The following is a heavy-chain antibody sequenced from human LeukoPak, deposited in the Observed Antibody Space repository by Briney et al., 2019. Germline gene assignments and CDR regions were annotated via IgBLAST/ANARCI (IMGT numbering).Heavy chain of an antibody. D-gene: IGHD2-15*01. J-gene: IGHJ6*03. V-gene: IGHV1-2*02. CDR3: ARSPAQCCSGGSCVNYYYYYMDV. Sequence: ASVKVSCKASGYTFTGYYMHWVRQAPGQGLEWMGWINPNSGGTNYAQKFQGRVTMTRDTSISTAYMELSRLRSDDTAVYYCARSPAQCCSGGSCVNYYYYYMDVWGKGTTVTVSS. CDR1: GYTFTGYY. CDR2: INPNSGGT.